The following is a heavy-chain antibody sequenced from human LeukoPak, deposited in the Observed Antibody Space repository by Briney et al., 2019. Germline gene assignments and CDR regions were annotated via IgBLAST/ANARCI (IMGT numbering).Heavy chain of an antibody. CDR3: ARDPYSGGKANYFDY. D-gene: IGHD1-26*01. Sequence: GASVKVSCKASGYSFTSHHMHWVRQAPGQGLEWMAIINPSGGDTSYAQKFQGRVTLTRDTSTSTVYMELSSLRSEDTALYYCARDPYSGGKANYFDYWGQGSLVTVSS. CDR2: INPSGGDT. J-gene: IGHJ4*02. V-gene: IGHV1-46*01. CDR1: GYSFTSHH.